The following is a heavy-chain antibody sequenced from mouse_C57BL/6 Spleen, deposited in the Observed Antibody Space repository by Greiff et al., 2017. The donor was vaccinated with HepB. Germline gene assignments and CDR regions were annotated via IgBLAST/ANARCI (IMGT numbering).Heavy chain of an antibody. V-gene: IGHV1-82*01. CDR3: ARNYYGSNWYFDV. J-gene: IGHJ1*03. CDR2: IYPGDGDT. D-gene: IGHD1-1*01. CDR1: GYAFSSSW. Sequence: QVQLQQSGPELVKPGASVKISCKASGYAFSSSWMNWVKQRPGKGLEWIGRIYPGDGDTNYNGKFKGKATLTADKSSSTAYMQLSSLTSEDSAVYFCARNYYGSNWYFDVWGTGTTVTVSS.